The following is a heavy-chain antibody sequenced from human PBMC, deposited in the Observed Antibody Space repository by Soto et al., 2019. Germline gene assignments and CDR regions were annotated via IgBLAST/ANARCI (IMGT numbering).Heavy chain of an antibody. Sequence: QVQLQESGPGLVKPSQTLSLTCTVSGGSISSGGYYWSWIRQHPGKGLEWIGYIYYSGSTYCNPYLKGRVTISVDTSQNQFSLKLSSVTAADTGVYYCARAQTGTFGVDYWGQGTLVTVSS. D-gene: IGHD3-10*01. CDR2: IYYSGST. CDR3: ARAQTGTFGVDY. J-gene: IGHJ4*02. CDR1: GGSISSGGYY. V-gene: IGHV4-31*03.